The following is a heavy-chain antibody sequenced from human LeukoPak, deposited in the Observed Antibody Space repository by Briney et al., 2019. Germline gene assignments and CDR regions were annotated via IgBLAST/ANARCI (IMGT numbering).Heavy chain of an antibody. V-gene: IGHV4-34*01. CDR3: ARKSGSYYNSSADY. CDR1: GGSFSGYY. CDR2: INHSGST. J-gene: IGHJ4*02. D-gene: IGHD3-10*01. Sequence: SETLSLTCAVYGGSFSGYYWSWIRQPPGKGLEWIGEINHSGSTNYNPSLKSRVTISVDTSRNQFSLKLSSVTAADTAVYYCARKSGSYYNSSADYWGQGTLVTVSS.